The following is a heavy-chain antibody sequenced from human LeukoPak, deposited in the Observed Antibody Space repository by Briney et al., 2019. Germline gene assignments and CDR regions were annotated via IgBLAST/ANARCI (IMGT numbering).Heavy chain of an antibody. V-gene: IGHV4-59*01. Sequence: SETLSLTCNVSGGSMSIYYWSWIRQPPGKALEWIGYVSYSGSTNYNPSLKSRVTISVDTSKNQFSLNLSSVTAADTAVYYCARKRGGTAYSWFDPRGEGTLVTVSS. D-gene: IGHD1-1*01. CDR3: ARKRGGTAYSWFDP. CDR2: VSYSGST. J-gene: IGHJ5*02. CDR1: GGSMSIYY.